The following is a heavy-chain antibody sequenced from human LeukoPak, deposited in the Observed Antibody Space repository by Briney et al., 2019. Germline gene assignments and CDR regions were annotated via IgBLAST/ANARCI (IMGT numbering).Heavy chain of an antibody. CDR1: GFTFSTYS. J-gene: IGHJ5*02. CDR3: ARDPSSGWYLKGWFDP. Sequence: GGSLRLSCAASGFTFSTYSMNWVRQAPGKGLEWVSYISSSSSSIYYADSVKGRFIISRDNAKNSLYLQMNSLRAEDTAVYYCARDPSSGWYLKGWFDPWGQGTLVTVSS. CDR2: ISSSSSSI. V-gene: IGHV3-48*01. D-gene: IGHD6-19*01.